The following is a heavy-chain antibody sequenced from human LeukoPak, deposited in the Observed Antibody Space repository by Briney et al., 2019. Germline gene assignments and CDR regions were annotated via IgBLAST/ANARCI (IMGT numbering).Heavy chain of an antibody. CDR2: ITGDGGGT. J-gene: IGHJ4*02. Sequence: GGSLRLSCAASGFTFRNYVMSWVRQTPGKGLEWVSAITGDGGGTNHADSVKGRFTISRDNSKNILYLQMNSLRADGTAAYYCVKEASSGNFVTIDCWGQGTLVTVSS. D-gene: IGHD1-26*01. CDR3: VKEASSGNFVTIDC. CDR1: GFTFRNYV. V-gene: IGHV3-23*01.